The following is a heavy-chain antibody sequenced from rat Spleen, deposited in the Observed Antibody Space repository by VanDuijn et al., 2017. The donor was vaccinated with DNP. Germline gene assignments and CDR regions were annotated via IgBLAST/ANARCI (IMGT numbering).Heavy chain of an antibody. CDR2: INSAGST. D-gene: IGHD1-5*01. CDR1: VFSITRSYR. V-gene: IGHV3-3*01. CDR3: ARLGTQGFTY. Sequence: EVQLQESGPGLVKPSQSLSLTCSVTVFSITRSYRWNWIRKFPGSKLEWMGYINSAGSTNYNPSLKSRISITRDTSKNQFFLQVNSVTTEDTATYYCARLGTQGFTYWGQGTLVTVSS. J-gene: IGHJ3*01.